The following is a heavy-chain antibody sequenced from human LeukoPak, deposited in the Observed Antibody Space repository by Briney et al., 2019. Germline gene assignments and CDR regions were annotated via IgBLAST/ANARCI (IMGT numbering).Heavy chain of an antibody. Sequence: ASVKVSCKASGYTFTGYYMRWVRQAPGQGLEWMGRINPNSGGTNYAQKFQGRVTMTRDTSISTAYMELSRLRSDDTAVYYCAREETSGGLDYWGQGTLVTVSS. CDR3: AREETSGGLDY. CDR1: GYTFTGYY. J-gene: IGHJ4*02. D-gene: IGHD3-10*01. CDR2: INPNSGGT. V-gene: IGHV1-2*06.